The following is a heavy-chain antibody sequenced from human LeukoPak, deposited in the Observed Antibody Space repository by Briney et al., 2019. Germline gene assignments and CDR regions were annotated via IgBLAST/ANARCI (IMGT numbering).Heavy chain of an antibody. CDR2: IYHSGST. J-gene: IGHJ4*02. CDR1: GGSIGNGDYF. Sequence: PSETLSLTCTVSGGSIGNGDYFWRWIRQPPGKGLEWIGYIYHSGSTYYSPSLKSRVTISLDRSKNQFSLNLTSVTAADTAVYYCARDTDHGYYDSSGYYYHFDYWGQGTLVTVSS. V-gene: IGHV4-30-2*01. CDR3: ARDTDHGYYDSSGYYYHFDY. D-gene: IGHD3-22*01.